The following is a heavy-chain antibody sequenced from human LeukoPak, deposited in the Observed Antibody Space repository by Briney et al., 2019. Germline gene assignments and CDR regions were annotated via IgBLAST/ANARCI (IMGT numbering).Heavy chain of an antibody. D-gene: IGHD3-22*01. V-gene: IGHV4-59*01. Sequence: PSETLSLTCTVSGGSISSYYWSWIRQPPGKGLEWIGYIYYSGSTNYNPSLKSRVTISVDTSKNQFSLKLSSVPAADTAVYYCARAPYYYDSSGYYYVFDYWGQGTLVTVSS. CDR1: GGSISSYY. CDR3: ARAPYYYDSSGYYYVFDY. CDR2: IYYSGST. J-gene: IGHJ4*02.